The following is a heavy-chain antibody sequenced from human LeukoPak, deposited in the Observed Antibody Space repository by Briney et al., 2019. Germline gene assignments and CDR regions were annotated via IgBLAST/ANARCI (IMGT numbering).Heavy chain of an antibody. D-gene: IGHD2-15*01. CDR3: AREQVCCPIRGSSCYGTSIDY. Sequence: GRSLRLSCAASGFTFSSDGINCVRQAPGKGLEWVAVIWYDGSNKYYADSVKGRFTISRDNSKNTLYLQMNSLRAEDTAVYYCAREQVCCPIRGSSCYGTSIDYWGQGTLVTVSS. CDR2: IWYDGSNK. CDR1: GFTFSSDG. J-gene: IGHJ4*02. V-gene: IGHV3-33*01.